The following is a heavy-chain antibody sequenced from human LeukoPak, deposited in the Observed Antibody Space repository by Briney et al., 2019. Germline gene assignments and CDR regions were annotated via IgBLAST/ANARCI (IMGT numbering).Heavy chain of an antibody. CDR2: IYTSGST. CDR1: GGSINSGTYY. V-gene: IGHV4-61*02. Sequence: PSETLSLTCTVSGGSINSGTYYWSWIRQPAGKGLEWIGRIYTSGSTNYNPSLKSRVTISVDTSKNQFSLKLSSVTAADTAMYYCARGESSSFPLYYYYYYMDVWCKGTTVTVSS. D-gene: IGHD6-6*01. J-gene: IGHJ6*03. CDR3: ARGESSSFPLYYYYYYMDV.